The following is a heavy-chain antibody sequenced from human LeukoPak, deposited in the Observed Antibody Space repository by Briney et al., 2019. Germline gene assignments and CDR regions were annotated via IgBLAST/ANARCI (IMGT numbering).Heavy chain of an antibody. CDR2: IKQDGSEK. D-gene: IGHD5/OR15-5a*01. V-gene: IGHV3-7*01. CDR3: ARDLRGDRGKIDAFDI. Sequence: GSLRLSCAASGFPFSSYWMSWVRRATGKGLEWVANIKQDGSEKYYVPSVKGRFTISRDNAKNSLYLQMNSLRAEDTAVYYCARDLRGDRGKIDAFDIWGQGTMVTVSS. J-gene: IGHJ3*02. CDR1: GFPFSSYW.